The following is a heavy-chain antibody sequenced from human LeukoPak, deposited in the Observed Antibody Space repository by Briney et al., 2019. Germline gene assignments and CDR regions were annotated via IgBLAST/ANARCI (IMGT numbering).Heavy chain of an antibody. D-gene: IGHD6-6*01. J-gene: IGHJ4*02. CDR3: ARNPYSSSSKDY. CDR2: ISRSSTTI. CDR1: GFTFSTYG. V-gene: IGHV3-48*01. Sequence: GGTLRLSCVASGFTFSTYGMSWVRQAPGKGLEWVSYISRSSTTIYYADSVKGRFAISRDNAKNSLYLQMNSLRAEDTAVYYCARNPYSSSSKDYWGQGTLVTVSS.